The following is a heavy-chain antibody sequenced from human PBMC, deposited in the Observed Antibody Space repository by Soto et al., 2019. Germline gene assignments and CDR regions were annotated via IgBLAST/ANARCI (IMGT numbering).Heavy chain of an antibody. V-gene: IGHV1-24*01. Sequence: ASVKVSFKVSGYTLTELSMHWVRQAPGKGLEWMGGFDPEDGETIYAQQFQGRVTMTEDTSTDPAYMELSSLRSEDTAVYYCATIHQSKCHSYFDYLSQVALVTVA. J-gene: IGHJ4*02. CDR2: FDPEDGET. D-gene: IGHD2-2*01. CDR3: ATIHQSKCHSYFDY. CDR1: GYTLTELS.